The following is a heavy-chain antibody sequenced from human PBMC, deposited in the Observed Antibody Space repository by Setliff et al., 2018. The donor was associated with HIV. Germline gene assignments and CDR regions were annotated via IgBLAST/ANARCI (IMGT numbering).Heavy chain of an antibody. D-gene: IGHD3-22*01. Sequence: PSETLSLTCAVYGDSFSGFYWNSIRQPPGKGLEWIGEFTPSGTTNYNPSLKSRVTISVDKSKTQFSLRLYSVTAADTAVYFCARLRHTYYYDSSYFDDWGQGTLVTVAS. CDR2: FTPSGTT. CDR3: ARLRHTYYYDSSYFDD. CDR1: GDSFSGFY. V-gene: IGHV4-34*01. J-gene: IGHJ4*02.